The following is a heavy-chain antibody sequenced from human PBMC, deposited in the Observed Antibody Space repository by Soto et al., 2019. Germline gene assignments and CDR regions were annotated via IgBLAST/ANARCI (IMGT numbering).Heavy chain of an antibody. CDR2: ISCAGTST. J-gene: IGHJ4*02. CDR1: GFTFSNSA. V-gene: IGHV3-30-3*01. D-gene: IGHD2-21*01. Sequence: QVQLVESGGGVVQPGRSLRLSCAASGFTFSNSAMHWVRQAPGKGLEWVAVISCAGTSTYYAVSGKGRFTSSRDNSKDTVYMHLNSQRSEDTSVCHCERDPGHDDNAYDAFDYWGQGTVVTVSS. CDR3: ERDPGHDDNAYDAFDY.